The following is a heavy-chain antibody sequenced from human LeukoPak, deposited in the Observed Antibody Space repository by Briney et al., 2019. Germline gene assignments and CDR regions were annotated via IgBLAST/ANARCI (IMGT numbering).Heavy chain of an antibody. CDR3: TRSDIVVVPAANFY. CDR2: IIPIFGTA. D-gene: IGHD2-2*01. J-gene: IGHJ4*02. Sequence: SVTVSCKASGGTFSSYAISWVRQAPGQGLEWTGGIIPIFGTANYAQKFQGRVTITADESTSTAYMELSSLRSEDTAVYYCTRSDIVVVPAANFYWGQGTLVTVSS. V-gene: IGHV1-69*01. CDR1: GGTFSSYA.